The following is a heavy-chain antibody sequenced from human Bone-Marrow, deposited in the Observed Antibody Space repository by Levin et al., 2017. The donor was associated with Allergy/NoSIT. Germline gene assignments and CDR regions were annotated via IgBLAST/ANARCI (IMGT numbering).Heavy chain of an antibody. CDR3: VRGGEESDGFHHGFDR. V-gene: IGHV3-72*01. Sequence: HSGGSLRLSCAVSGFPFSDRYMDWVRQAPGKGLEWVGRSRDRPHGYTTEYAASVKGRFTISRDGSKTSLYLQMNRLQIEDTAVYFCVRGGEESDGFHHGFDRWGQGTLVTVSS. J-gene: IGHJ4*02. D-gene: IGHD3-10*01. CDR2: SRDRPHGYTT. CDR1: GFPFSDRY.